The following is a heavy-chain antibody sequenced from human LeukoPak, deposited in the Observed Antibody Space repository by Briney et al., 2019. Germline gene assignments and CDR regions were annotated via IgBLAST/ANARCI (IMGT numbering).Heavy chain of an antibody. V-gene: IGHV3-23*01. Sequence: GGSLRLSCAASGFTFVDYGMSWVRQAPGKGLEWISSIRGSDDSTYYADSVKGRFTISRDNSKNTLFLQMYSLRAEDTAVYYCAKAEGATAHYFDYWGQGTLVTVSS. J-gene: IGHJ4*02. CDR2: IRGSDDST. D-gene: IGHD5-12*01. CDR1: GFTFVDYG. CDR3: AKAEGATAHYFDY.